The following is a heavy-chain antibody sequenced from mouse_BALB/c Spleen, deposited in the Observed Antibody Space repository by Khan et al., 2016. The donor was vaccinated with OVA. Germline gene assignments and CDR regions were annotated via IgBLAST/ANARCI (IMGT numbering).Heavy chain of an antibody. V-gene: IGHV9-4*02. CDR1: GYTFTTAG. J-gene: IGHJ4*01. D-gene: IGHD2-14*01. Sequence: QIQLVQSGPELKKPGETVRISCKASGYTFTTAGMQWVQKMPGKGLKWIGWINTHSGVPTYAEDFKGRFAFSLETSASTAYLQITNLKNEDTATYFWSRGGAAFYRNDGGAMDYWGQGTSVTVSS. CDR2: INTHSGVP. CDR3: SRGGAAFYRNDGGAMDY.